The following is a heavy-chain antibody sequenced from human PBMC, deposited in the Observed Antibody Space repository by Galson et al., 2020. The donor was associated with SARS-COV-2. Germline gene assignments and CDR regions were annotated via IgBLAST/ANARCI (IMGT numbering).Heavy chain of an antibody. CDR3: ASWGTEYFDY. Sequence: SETLSLTCAVYGGSFSGYYWSWIRQPPGKGLEWIGEINHSGSTNYNPSLKSRVTISVDTSKNQFSLKLSSVTAADTAVYYCASWGTEYFDYWGQGTLVTVSS. D-gene: IGHD3-16*01. CDR1: GGSFSGYY. CDR2: INHSGST. V-gene: IGHV4-34*01. J-gene: IGHJ4*02.